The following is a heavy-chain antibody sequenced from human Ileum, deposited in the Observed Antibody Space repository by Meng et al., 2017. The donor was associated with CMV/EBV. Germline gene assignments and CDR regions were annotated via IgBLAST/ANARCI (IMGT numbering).Heavy chain of an antibody. CDR1: GFTFSSYA. J-gene: IGHJ4*02. D-gene: IGHD2-2*01. CDR2: ISYDGSNK. CDR3: ARARSLVVPAAFDY. Sequence: GGSLRLSCAASGFTFSSYAMHWVRQAPGKGLEWVAVISYDGSNKYYADSVKGRFTISRDNSKNTLYLQMNSLGAEDTAVYYCARARSLVVPAAFDYWGQGTLVTVSS. V-gene: IGHV3-30*04.